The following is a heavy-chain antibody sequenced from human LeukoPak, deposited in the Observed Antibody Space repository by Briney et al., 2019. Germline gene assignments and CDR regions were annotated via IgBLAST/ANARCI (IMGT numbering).Heavy chain of an antibody. Sequence: PSQTLSLTCTVPGYSISSGYYWGWIRQPPGKGLEWIGSIYHSGSTYYNPSLKSRVTISVDTSKNQFSLKLSSVTAADTAVYYCARDQSGAVDYWGQGTLVTVSS. D-gene: IGHD3-10*01. CDR1: GYSISSGYY. CDR3: ARDQSGAVDY. CDR2: IYHSGST. J-gene: IGHJ4*02. V-gene: IGHV4-38-2*02.